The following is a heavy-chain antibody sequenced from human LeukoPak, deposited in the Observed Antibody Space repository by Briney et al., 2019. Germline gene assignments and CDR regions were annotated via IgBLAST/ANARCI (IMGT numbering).Heavy chain of an antibody. CDR2: IYTSGST. CDR1: GGSISSGSYY. CDR3: ARSGRRGYFDY. J-gene: IGHJ4*02. D-gene: IGHD1-14*01. Sequence: SETLSLTCTVSGGSISSGSYYWSWIRQPAGKGLEWIGRIYTSGSTNYNPSLKSRVTISVDASKNQFSLKLSSVTAADTAVYYCARSGRRGYFDYWGQGTLVTVSS. V-gene: IGHV4-61*02.